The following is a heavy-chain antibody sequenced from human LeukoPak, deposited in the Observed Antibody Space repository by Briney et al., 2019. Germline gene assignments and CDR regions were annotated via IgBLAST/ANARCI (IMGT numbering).Heavy chain of an antibody. CDR1: GGSISSGDYY. D-gene: IGHD7-27*01. CDR2: IYYSGST. CDR3: ARDPRTGDFDY. Sequence: SETLSLTCTVSGGSISSGDYYWSWIRQPPGKGLEWIGYIYYSGSTYYNPSLKSRVTISVDTSKNQFSLKLSSVTAADTDVYYCARDPRTGDFDYWGQGTLVTVSS. V-gene: IGHV4-30-4*01. J-gene: IGHJ4*02.